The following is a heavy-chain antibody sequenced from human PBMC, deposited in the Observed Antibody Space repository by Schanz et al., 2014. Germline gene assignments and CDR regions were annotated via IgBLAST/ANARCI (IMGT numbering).Heavy chain of an antibody. D-gene: IGHD2-2*01. CDR2: INHSGNN. CDR3: ARVHSTSLERGSHYYMDV. J-gene: IGHJ6*03. CDR1: GGSFSGYF. Sequence: QVQLQQWGAGLLKPSETLSLTCDVYGGSFSGYFWSWIRQPPGKGLEWIGEINHSGNNYYNPSLKSRVTISVDPPKNQFPRKLPSVTAADTAVYYCARVHSTSLERGSHYYMDVWGKGTTVTVSS. V-gene: IGHV4-34*02.